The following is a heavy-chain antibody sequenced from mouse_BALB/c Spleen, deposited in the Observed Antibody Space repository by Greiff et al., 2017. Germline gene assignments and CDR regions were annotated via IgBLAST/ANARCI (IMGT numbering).Heavy chain of an antibody. J-gene: IGHJ2*01. Sequence: EVKVEESGGGLVQPGGSLKLSCAASGFTFSSYGMSWVRQTPDKRLELVATINSNGGSTYYPDSVKGRFTISRDNAKNTLYLQMSSLKSEDTAMYYCARDGNPDYWGQGTTLTVSS. CDR1: GFTFSSYG. CDR3: ARDGNPDY. D-gene: IGHD2-1*01. CDR2: INSNGGST. V-gene: IGHV5-6-3*01.